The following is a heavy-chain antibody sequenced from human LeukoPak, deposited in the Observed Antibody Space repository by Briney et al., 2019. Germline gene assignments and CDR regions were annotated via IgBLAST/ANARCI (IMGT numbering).Heavy chain of an antibody. J-gene: IGHJ4*02. D-gene: IGHD1-26*01. CDR3: ARDLSGNHYGHFDY. CDR2: INPGDGRT. Sequence: ASVKVSCKASGYTFTSYYMHWVRQAPGQGLEWMGIINPGDGRTTYPQKFQGRVTMTRDTPTSTVYMELSSLRSEDTAVYYCARDLSGNHYGHFDYWGQGTLVTVSS. CDR1: GYTFTSYY. V-gene: IGHV1-46*01.